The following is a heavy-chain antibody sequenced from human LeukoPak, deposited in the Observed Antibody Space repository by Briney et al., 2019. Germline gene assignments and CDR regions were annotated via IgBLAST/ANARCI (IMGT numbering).Heavy chain of an antibody. D-gene: IGHD2-15*01. CDR3: ARAAGRRYCSGGSCYGYYYGMDV. CDR2: IYYSGST. Sequence: SETLSLTCTVSGGSISSYYWSWIRQPPGKGLEWIGYIYYSGSTNYNPSLKSRVTISVDTSKNQFSLKLSSVTAADTAVYYCARAAGRRYCSGGSCYGYYYGMDVWGQGTTVTVSS. CDR1: GGSISSYY. V-gene: IGHV4-59*01. J-gene: IGHJ6*02.